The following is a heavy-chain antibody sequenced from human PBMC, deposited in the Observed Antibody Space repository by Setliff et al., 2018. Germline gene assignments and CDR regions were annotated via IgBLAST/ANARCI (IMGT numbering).Heavy chain of an antibody. V-gene: IGHV3-48*03. Sequence: GGSLRLSCVASGFIFSGYEMNWVRQAPGRGLEWISYISTTGSTENYADSVKGRFTVSRDNAENSLYLQMNRLRAEDTAVYYCARVKPFAMDVWGQGTTVTVSS. CDR2: ISTTGSTE. J-gene: IGHJ6*02. CDR1: GFIFSGYE. CDR3: ARVKPFAMDV.